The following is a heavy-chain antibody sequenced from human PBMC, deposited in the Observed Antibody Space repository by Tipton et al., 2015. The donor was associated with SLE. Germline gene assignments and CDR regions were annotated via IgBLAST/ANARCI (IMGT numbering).Heavy chain of an antibody. V-gene: IGHV4-59*12. CDR2: IYYSGST. CDR3: ARSLSLPWSLDY. J-gene: IGHJ4*02. Sequence: LRLSCTVSGGSISSYYWSWIRQPPGKGLEWIGYIYYSGSTNYNPSLKSRVTISVDTSKNQFSLKLSSVTAADTALYYCARSLSLPWSLDYWGQGTLVTVSS. CDR1: GGSISSYY.